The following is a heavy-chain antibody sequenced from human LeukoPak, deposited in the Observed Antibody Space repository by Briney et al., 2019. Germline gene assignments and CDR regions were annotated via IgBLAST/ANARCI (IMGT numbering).Heavy chain of an antibody. Sequence: GGSLRLSCAASGFTVSSNYMSWVRQAPGKGLEWVSYISSSGSTIYYADSVKGRFTISRDNAKNSLYLQMNSLRAEDTAVYYCAREWDAAAAHGGIDYWGQGTLVTVSS. CDR1: GFTVSSNY. CDR2: ISSSGSTI. V-gene: IGHV3-11*04. J-gene: IGHJ4*02. CDR3: AREWDAAAAHGGIDY. D-gene: IGHD6-13*01.